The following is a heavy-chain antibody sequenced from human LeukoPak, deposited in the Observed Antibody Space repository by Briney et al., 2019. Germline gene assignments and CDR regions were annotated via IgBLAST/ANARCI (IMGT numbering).Heavy chain of an antibody. Sequence: SVKVSCKASGGTVSRYPISWVRQAPGQGLEWMGGIIPIFGTANYAQKFQGRVTITADKSTSTAYMELSSLRSEDTAVYYCARSADYGDYEGSFDYWGQGTLVTVSS. V-gene: IGHV1-69*06. CDR2: IIPIFGTA. J-gene: IGHJ4*02. D-gene: IGHD4-17*01. CDR1: GGTVSRYP. CDR3: ARSADYGDYEGSFDY.